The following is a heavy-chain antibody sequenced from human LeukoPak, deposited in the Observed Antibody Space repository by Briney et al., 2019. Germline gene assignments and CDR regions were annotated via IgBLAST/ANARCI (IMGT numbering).Heavy chain of an antibody. Sequence: SETLSLTCAVYGGSFSGYYWSWIRQPPGKGLEWIGEINHSGSTNYKPSLKSRVTISVDTSKNQFSLKLSSVTAADTAVYYCARQSGSGYYNFDYWGQGTLVTVSS. CDR2: INHSGST. D-gene: IGHD3-22*01. V-gene: IGHV4-34*01. J-gene: IGHJ4*02. CDR3: ARQSGSGYYNFDY. CDR1: GGSFSGYY.